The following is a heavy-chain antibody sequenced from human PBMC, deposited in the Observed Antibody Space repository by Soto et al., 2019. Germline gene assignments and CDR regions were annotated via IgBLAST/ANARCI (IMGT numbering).Heavy chain of an antibody. Sequence: QVQLVQSGAEVKKPGASVKVSCKASGYTFTSYGISWVRQAPVQGLEWMGWISAYNGNTNSAQKLQGRVTMTTDTSTSTAYMELRSRRSDDTAVYYCARARSFGRAAPLNWFDPWGQGTLVTVSS. CDR2: ISAYNGNT. D-gene: IGHD2-15*01. CDR3: ARARSFGRAAPLNWFDP. J-gene: IGHJ5*02. CDR1: GYTFTSYG. V-gene: IGHV1-18*01.